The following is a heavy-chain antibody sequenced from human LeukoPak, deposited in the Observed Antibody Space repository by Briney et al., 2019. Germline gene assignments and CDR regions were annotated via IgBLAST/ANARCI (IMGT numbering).Heavy chain of an antibody. CDR1: GYIFTSHW. CDR2: IYPGDSDT. Sequence: GASLKTSSQASGYIFTSHWICWVRQMPGKGREWMGIIYPGDSDTRYSPSFEGQVTISADKSTSTAYLQWSSLKASDTAMYYCARQTRDGSGSRGYSFDYWGQGTLVTVSS. J-gene: IGHJ4*02. CDR3: ARQTRDGSGSRGYSFDY. V-gene: IGHV5-51*01. D-gene: IGHD3-10*01.